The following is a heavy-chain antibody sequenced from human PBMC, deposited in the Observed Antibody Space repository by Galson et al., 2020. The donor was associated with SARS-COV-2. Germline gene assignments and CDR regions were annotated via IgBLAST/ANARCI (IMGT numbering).Heavy chain of an antibody. D-gene: IGHD2-2*01. CDR1: GGSISSGGYY. CDR3: ARARCSSTSCYNYYGMDV. V-gene: IGHV4-31*03. Sequence: TLSLTCTVSGGSISSGGYYWSWIRQHPGKGLEWSVYIYYSGSTYYNPSLKSRLTISVDTTKNQFSLKLSSVTAADTAVYYCARARCSSTSCYNYYGMDVWGQGTPVTVS. CDR2: IYYSGST. J-gene: IGHJ6*02.